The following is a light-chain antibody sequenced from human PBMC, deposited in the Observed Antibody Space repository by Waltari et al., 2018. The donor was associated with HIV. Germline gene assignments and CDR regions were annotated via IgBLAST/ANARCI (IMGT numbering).Light chain of an antibody. V-gene: IGLV1-40*01. J-gene: IGLJ1*01. CDR3: QSYDSSLRGYA. CDR2: GNS. Sequence: QSVLAQPPSVSGAPGQRVTISCTGSSSNIGADYHVYWYQHLPGTAPKLLIYGNSNLPSGVPNRFSGSKSDTSASLAITGLQAEDEADYYCQSYDSSLRGYAFGTGTKVSVL. CDR1: SSNIGADYH.